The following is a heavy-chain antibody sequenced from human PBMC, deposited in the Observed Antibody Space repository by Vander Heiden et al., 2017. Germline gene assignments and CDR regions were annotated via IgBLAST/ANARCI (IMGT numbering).Heavy chain of an antibody. CDR1: GFTFSSYA. J-gene: IGHJ4*02. V-gene: IGHV3-23*01. CDR2: ISAIGRST. Sequence: EVQLLESGGGLVQPGGSLRLSCAASGFTFSSYAMGWVRQAPGKGLEWVSAISAIGRSTYYADSVKGRFTISRDNSKNTLYLQMNSLRAEDTAVYYCAKDVGGYSYGEGGFDYWGQGTLVTVSS. CDR3: AKDVGGYSYGEGGFDY. D-gene: IGHD5-18*01.